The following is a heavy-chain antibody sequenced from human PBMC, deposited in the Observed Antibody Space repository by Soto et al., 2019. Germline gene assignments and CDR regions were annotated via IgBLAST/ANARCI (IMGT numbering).Heavy chain of an antibody. CDR2: INSDGSVS. CDR3: ARGDCVGGSCYSLAGSFYYYMDV. D-gene: IGHD2-15*01. V-gene: IGHV3-74*01. J-gene: IGHJ6*03. CDR1: GFTFSNYW. Sequence: EVKLVESGGGLVQPGGSLRLSCAASGFTFSNYWMYWVRQAPGQGLVWVSRINSDGSVSRYADSVKGRLTISRDNVKNTLYLQMNSRRVEDTAVYYCARGDCVGGSCYSLAGSFYYYMDVWGKGTTVTVFS.